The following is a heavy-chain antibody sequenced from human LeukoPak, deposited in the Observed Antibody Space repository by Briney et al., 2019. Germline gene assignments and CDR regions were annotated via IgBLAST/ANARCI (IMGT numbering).Heavy chain of an antibody. Sequence: MPSETLSLTCTVSGGSISSSSYYWGWIRQPPGKGLEWIGSIYYSGSTYYNPSLKRRVTISVDTSKNQFSLKLSSVTAADTAVYYCARLHGVSSSWFKSYYYYYGMDVWGQGTTVTVSS. CDR2: IYYSGST. CDR1: GGSISSSSYY. D-gene: IGHD6-13*01. CDR3: ARLHGVSSSWFKSYYYYYGMDV. J-gene: IGHJ6*02. V-gene: IGHV4-39*01.